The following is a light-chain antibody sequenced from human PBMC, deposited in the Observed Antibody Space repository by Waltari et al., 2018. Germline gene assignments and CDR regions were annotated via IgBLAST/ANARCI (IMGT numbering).Light chain of an antibody. CDR1: QGIGSW. Sequence: DIQMTQSPSSVSASVGDRVTITCRASQGIGSWLVWYQQKPGEAPKLLIYGTSTLKSGVPSRFSGSGSGTDFTITISSLQPEDCATYYCQQANSFPRNFGQGTRVDIK. CDR2: GTS. J-gene: IGKJ5*01. CDR3: QQANSFPRN. V-gene: IGKV1-12*01.